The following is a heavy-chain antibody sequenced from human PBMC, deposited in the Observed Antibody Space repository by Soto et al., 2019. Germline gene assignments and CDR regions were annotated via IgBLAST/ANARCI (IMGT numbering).Heavy chain of an antibody. D-gene: IGHD3-3*01. V-gene: IGHV3-49*04. Sequence: GGSLRLSCTASGFTFGDYAMSWVRQAPGKGLEWVGFIRSKAYGGTTEYAASVKGRFTISRDDSKSIAYLQMNSLKTEDTAVYYCTRDLPTPYYDFWRGYYGYYGMDVWGQGTKVTVSS. CDR3: TRDLPTPYYDFWRGYYGYYGMDV. J-gene: IGHJ6*02. CDR2: IRSKAYGGTT. CDR1: GFTFGDYA.